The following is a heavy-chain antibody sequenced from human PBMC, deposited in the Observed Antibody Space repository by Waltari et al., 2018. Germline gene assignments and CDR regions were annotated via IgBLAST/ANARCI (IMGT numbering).Heavy chain of an antibody. CDR2: IGHGAGP. D-gene: IGHD3-10*01. J-gene: IGHJ3*02. CDR1: GGSITDYF. Sequence: QVQLQQWGAGLLKPSETLSLTCGVFGGSITDYFWSWMRQPPGRGLEWIGEIGHGAGPNYKPSLKSRVFMSIDTSKNHLSLNLTSLTAADTAVYYCARGGRLFGWNIGGHGTMVTVSS. CDR3: ARGGRLFGWNI. V-gene: IGHV4-34*01.